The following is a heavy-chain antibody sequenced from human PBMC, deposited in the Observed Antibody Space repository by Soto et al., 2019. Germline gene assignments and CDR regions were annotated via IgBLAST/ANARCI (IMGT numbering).Heavy chain of an antibody. D-gene: IGHD6-19*01. J-gene: IGHJ4*02. Sequence: QVQLVQSGAEVKKPGASVKVSCKASGYTFTGYGISWVRQAPGQGLEWMGWIRAYNGNTNYAQKLQGRVTMTTDTSTSTAYMELRSLRSDDTAVFYCARDSWRGSGWYDTNDYWGQGTLVTVSS. CDR2: IRAYNGNT. V-gene: IGHV1-18*01. CDR3: ARDSWRGSGWYDTNDY. CDR1: GYTFTGYG.